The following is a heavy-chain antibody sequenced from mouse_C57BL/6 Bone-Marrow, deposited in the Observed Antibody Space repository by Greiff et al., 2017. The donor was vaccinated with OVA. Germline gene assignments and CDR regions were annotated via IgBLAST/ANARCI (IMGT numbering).Heavy chain of an antibody. D-gene: IGHD1-1*01. CDR3: ARPGSSYDAMDY. J-gene: IGHJ4*01. CDR2: INPNNGGT. CDR1: GYTFTDYN. V-gene: IGHV1-18*01. Sequence: VQLKESGPELVKPGASVKIPCKASGYTFTDYNMDWVKQSHGKSLEWIGDINPNNGGTIYNQKFKGKATLTVDKSSSTAYMELRSLTSEDTAVYYCARPGSSYDAMDYWGQGTSVTVSS.